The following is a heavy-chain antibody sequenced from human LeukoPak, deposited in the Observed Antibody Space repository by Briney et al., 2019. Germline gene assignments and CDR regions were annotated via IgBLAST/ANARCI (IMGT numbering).Heavy chain of an antibody. J-gene: IGHJ5*02. D-gene: IGHD1-7*01. CDR3: ARGRGHNWNFHNWFDP. CDR1: GYTFTSYD. V-gene: IGHV1-8*01. Sequence: ASVKVSCKASGYTFTSYDINWVRQATGQGLEWMEWMNPNSGNTGYAQKFQGRVTMTRNTSISTAYMELSSLRSEDTAVYYCARGRGHNWNFHNWFDPWGQGTLVTVSS. CDR2: MNPNSGNT.